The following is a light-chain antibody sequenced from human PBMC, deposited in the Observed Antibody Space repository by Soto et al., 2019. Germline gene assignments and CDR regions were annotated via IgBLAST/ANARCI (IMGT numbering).Light chain of an antibody. CDR1: SGHSSYA. CDR2: LNSDGSH. Sequence: QLVLTQSPSASASLGASVKLTCTLSSGHSSYAIAWHQQQPEKGPRYLMSLNSDGSHTKGDGIPDRFSGSSSGAERYLTISSLRSEDEADYYCQTWDTGIRVFGGGTKVTVL. CDR3: QTWDTGIRV. J-gene: IGLJ2*01. V-gene: IGLV4-69*01.